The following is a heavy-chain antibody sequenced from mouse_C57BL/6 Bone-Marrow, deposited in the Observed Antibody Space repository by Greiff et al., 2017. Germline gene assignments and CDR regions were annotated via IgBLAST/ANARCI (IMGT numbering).Heavy chain of an antibody. V-gene: IGHV1-42*01. Sequence: EVQLQESGPELVKPGASVKISCKASGYSFTGYYMNWVKQSPEKSLEWIGEINPSTGGTTYNQKFKAKDTLTVDKSSSTAYMQLKSLTSEDSAVYYCAREDGYYVWGQGTTLTVSS. CDR1: GYSFTGYY. J-gene: IGHJ2*01. D-gene: IGHD2-3*01. CDR3: AREDGYYV. CDR2: INPSTGGT.